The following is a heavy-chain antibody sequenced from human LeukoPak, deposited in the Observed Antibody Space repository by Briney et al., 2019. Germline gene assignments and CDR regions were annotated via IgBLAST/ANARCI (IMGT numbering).Heavy chain of an antibody. D-gene: IGHD2-15*01. CDR1: GYTFTGYY. CDR3: ARVDLGYCSGGSCYGQYNWFDP. J-gene: IGHJ5*02. V-gene: IGHV1-2*02. Sequence: ASVKVSCKASGYTFTGYYKHWVRQAPGQGLEWMGWINPNSGGTNYAQKFQGRVTMTRDTSISTAYMELSRLRSDDTAVYYCARVDLGYCSGGSCYGQYNWFDPWGQGTLVTVSS. CDR2: INPNSGGT.